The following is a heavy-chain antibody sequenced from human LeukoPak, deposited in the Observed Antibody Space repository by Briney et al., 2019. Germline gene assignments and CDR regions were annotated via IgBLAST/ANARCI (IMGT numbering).Heavy chain of an antibody. Sequence: SETLPLTCTVSGGSISSYYWSWIRQPPGKGLEWIGYIYYSGSTNYNPSLKSRVTISVDTSKNQFSLKLSSVTAADTAVYYCVRGAPNCSGGSCYSGVFDYWGQGTLVTVSS. V-gene: IGHV4-59*01. CDR3: VRGAPNCSGGSCYSGVFDY. CDR1: GGSISSYY. J-gene: IGHJ4*02. D-gene: IGHD2-15*01. CDR2: IYYSGST.